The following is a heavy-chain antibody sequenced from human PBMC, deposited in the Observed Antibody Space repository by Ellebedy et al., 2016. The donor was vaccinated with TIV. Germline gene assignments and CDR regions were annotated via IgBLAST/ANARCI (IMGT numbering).Heavy chain of an antibody. V-gene: IGHV3-23*01. Sequence: PGGSLRLSCAASGFTFSTYAMNWVRQAPGKGLQWVSTISGVGAGTYYADSVKGRFTISRDNSKNTLYLQMNSLRAEDTAVYYCAKDYFGGYCSGGSCYPYGGNSDYWGQGTLVTVSS. D-gene: IGHD2-15*01. CDR3: AKDYFGGYCSGGSCYPYGGNSDY. J-gene: IGHJ4*02. CDR1: GFTFSTYA. CDR2: ISGVGAGT.